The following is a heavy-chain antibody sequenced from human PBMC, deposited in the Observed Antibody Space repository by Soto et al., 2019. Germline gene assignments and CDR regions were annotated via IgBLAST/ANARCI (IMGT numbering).Heavy chain of an antibody. Sequence: EASVKVSCKASGYTFTSYYMHWVRQAPGQGLEWVGIINPSGGSTSYAQKFQGRVTMTRDTSTSTVYMELSSLRSEDTAVYYCAREGGRRDTIVVVPAAIYYYGMDVWGQGTTVTVSS. V-gene: IGHV1-46*01. D-gene: IGHD2-2*01. CDR2: INPSGGST. CDR1: GYTFTSYY. CDR3: AREGGRRDTIVVVPAAIYYYGMDV. J-gene: IGHJ6*02.